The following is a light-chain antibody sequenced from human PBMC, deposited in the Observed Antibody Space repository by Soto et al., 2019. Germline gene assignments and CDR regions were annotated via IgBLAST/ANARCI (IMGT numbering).Light chain of an antibody. CDR3: QQCHSFPIT. V-gene: IGKV1-12*01. CDR2: SAS. J-gene: IGKJ5*01. CDR1: QNIDNW. Sequence: DIQMTQTPSSVPATGGDRVTITCRASQNIDNWLAWYQQKPGKAPHLLIYSASTFQSGVPSRFSGSGSGTDFTLTINSLQPEDFGTYYCQQCHSFPITFGQGTRLEI.